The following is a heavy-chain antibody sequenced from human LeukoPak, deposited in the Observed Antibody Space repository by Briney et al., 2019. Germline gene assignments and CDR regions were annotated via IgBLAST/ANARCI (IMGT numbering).Heavy chain of an antibody. CDR3: ARGYCSSTSCYNFDY. Sequence: SVKVSCKASGGTFSSYAISWVRQAPGQGLEWMGRIIPILGIANYAQKFQGRVTITADKSTSTAYMELSSLRSEDTAVYYCARGYCSSTSCYNFDYWGQGTLVTVSS. CDR1: GGTFSSYA. D-gene: IGHD2-2*02. V-gene: IGHV1-69*04. CDR2: IIPILGIA. J-gene: IGHJ4*02.